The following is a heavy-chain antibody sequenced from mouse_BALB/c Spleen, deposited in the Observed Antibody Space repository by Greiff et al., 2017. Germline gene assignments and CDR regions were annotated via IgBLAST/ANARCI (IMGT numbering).Heavy chain of an antibody. Sequence: VKLQESGAELVRPGTSVKVSCKASGYAFTNYLIEWVKQRPGQGLEWIGVINPGSGGTNYNEKFKGKATLTADKSSSTAYMQLSSLTSDDSAVYFCARRYYGSSYWYFDVWGAGTTVTVSS. CDR2: INPGSGGT. CDR3: ARRYYGSSYWYFDV. V-gene: IGHV1-54*01. J-gene: IGHJ1*01. D-gene: IGHD1-1*01. CDR1: GYAFTNYL.